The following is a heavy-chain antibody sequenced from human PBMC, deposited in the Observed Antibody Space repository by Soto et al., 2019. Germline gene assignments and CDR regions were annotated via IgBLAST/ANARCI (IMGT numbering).Heavy chain of an antibody. D-gene: IGHD3-9*01. CDR3: AREYYGVLTGYYNDF. CDR2: INPSGGST. J-gene: IGHJ4*02. V-gene: IGHV1-46*01. CDR1: GYTFTGYY. Sequence: ASVKVSCKASGYTFTGYYIHWVRQAPGQGLEWMGVINPSGGSTSYTQKFQGRVTMTRDTSTSTVYVELSSLRSEDTAVYYCAREYYGVLTGYYNDFWGQGTLVTVSS.